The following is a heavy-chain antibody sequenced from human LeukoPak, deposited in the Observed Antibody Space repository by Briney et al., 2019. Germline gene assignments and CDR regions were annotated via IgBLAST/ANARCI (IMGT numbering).Heavy chain of an antibody. Sequence: ASVKVSCKASGYTFTGYYMHWVRQAPGQGLEWMGWINPNSGGTNYAQKFQGRVTMTRDTSISTAYIELSRLRSDDTAVYYCARDYKTIFGVVIMYYYYGMDVWGQGTTVTVSS. D-gene: IGHD3-3*01. CDR1: GYTFTGYY. CDR2: INPNSGGT. CDR3: ARDYKTIFGVVIMYYYYGMDV. V-gene: IGHV1-2*02. J-gene: IGHJ6*02.